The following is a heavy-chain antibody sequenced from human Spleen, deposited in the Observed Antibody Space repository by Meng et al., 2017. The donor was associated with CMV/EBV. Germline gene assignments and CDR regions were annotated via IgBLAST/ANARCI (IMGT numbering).Heavy chain of an antibody. D-gene: IGHD3-3*01. CDR3: AKTKRSTVFLEWLLLDY. J-gene: IGHJ4*02. CDR2: IFNSGST. CDR1: GDSVRSSSYY. Sequence: SETLSLTCTVSGDSVRSSSYYWTWVRQPPGKGLEWIGYIFNSGSTNYNPSLKSRVAISIDTSKNQFSLRLNSVTPADTAVYYCAKTKRSTVFLEWLLLDYWGQGTPVTVSS. V-gene: IGHV4-61*01.